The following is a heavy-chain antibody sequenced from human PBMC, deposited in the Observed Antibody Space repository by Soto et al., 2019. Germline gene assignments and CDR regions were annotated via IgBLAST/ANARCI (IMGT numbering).Heavy chain of an antibody. V-gene: IGHV3-30*04. J-gene: IGHJ5*02. CDR2: ISDEGTIK. D-gene: IGHD3-22*01. CDR3: ARGLVVVVNKDWFDP. Sequence: QVQLVESGGGVVQPGRSLRLSCAASGFTFSNYAMHWVRQAPGKGLEWVAVISDEGTIKHYADSVMGRFTISRDKYKSTLYLQMNSLRAEDTAVYYCARGLVVVVNKDWFDPWGQGTLVTVSS. CDR1: GFTFSNYA.